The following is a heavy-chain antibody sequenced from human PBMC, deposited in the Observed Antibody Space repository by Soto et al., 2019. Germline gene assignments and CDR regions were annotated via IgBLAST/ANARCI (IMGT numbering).Heavy chain of an antibody. V-gene: IGHV3-21*01. CDR2: ISGTASHI. CDR3: AKGRGAAYYFDF. CDR1: GLSFSRYA. D-gene: IGHD3-10*01. J-gene: IGHJ4*02. Sequence: LLVESGGGLVKPGGSLRLSCAGSGLSFSRYAMNWVRQAPGKGLEWVASISGTASHIRYADSVRGRFTISKDDAKNSLALQMTSLIAEDTAVYFCAKGRGAAYYFDFWGRGTLVSVSS.